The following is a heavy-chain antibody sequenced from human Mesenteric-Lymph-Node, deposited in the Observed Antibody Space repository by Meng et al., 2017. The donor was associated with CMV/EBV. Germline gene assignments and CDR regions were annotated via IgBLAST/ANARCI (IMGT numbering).Heavy chain of an antibody. V-gene: IGHV3-74*01. J-gene: IGHJ4*02. D-gene: IGHD1-7*01. CDR2: INSDGSST. CDR1: GFTFSSYW. Sequence: GESLKISCAASGFTFSSYWMHWVRQAPGKGLVWVSRINSDGSSTSYADSVKGRFTISRDNAKNTLYLQMNSLRAEDTAVYYCARDFNWNYYRPQDYWGQGTLVTVSS. CDR3: ARDFNWNYYRPQDY.